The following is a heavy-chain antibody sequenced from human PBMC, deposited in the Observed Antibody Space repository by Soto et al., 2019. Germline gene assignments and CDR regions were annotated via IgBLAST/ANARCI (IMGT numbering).Heavy chain of an antibody. CDR3: ARQIDYGDYVAAFDI. CDR2: IYPGDSDT. Sequence: GESLKISCKGSGYSFTSYWIGWVRQMPGKGLEWMGIIYPGDSDTRYSPSFQGQVTISADKSISTAYLQWSSLKSSDTALYFCARQIDYGDYVAAFDIWGQGTMVTVSS. D-gene: IGHD4-17*01. CDR1: GYSFTSYW. V-gene: IGHV5-51*01. J-gene: IGHJ3*02.